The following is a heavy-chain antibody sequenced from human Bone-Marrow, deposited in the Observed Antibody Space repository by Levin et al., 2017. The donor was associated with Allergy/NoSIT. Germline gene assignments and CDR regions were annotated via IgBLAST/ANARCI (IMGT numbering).Heavy chain of an antibody. V-gene: IGHV4/OR15-8*02. CDR2: IYHGGTT. Sequence: SQTLSLTCVVSGDSVSSAHWWDWVRQPPGEGLDWIGEIYHGGTTDYNPSLKSRVTLSLDQSKNQFSLNLRSVTAADTAIYYCARRRRGGDYAYYFDYWGQGILVTVSS. D-gene: IGHD4-17*01. CDR1: GDSVSSAHW. J-gene: IGHJ4*02. CDR3: ARRRRGGDYAYYFDY.